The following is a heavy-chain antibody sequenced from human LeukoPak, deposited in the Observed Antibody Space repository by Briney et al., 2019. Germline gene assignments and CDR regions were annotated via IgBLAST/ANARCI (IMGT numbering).Heavy chain of an antibody. CDR2: ISGSGGST. V-gene: IGHV3-23*01. CDR1: GFTFSNYV. Sequence: GGSLRLSCAASGFTFSNYVMTWVRQAPGKGLEWVSGISGSGGSTYYADSVKGRITISRDSSKSTLYLQMNSLIAEDTALYYCASSYDFWSAYDFWGQGTMVTVSS. CDR3: ASSYDFWSAYDF. D-gene: IGHD3-3*01. J-gene: IGHJ3*01.